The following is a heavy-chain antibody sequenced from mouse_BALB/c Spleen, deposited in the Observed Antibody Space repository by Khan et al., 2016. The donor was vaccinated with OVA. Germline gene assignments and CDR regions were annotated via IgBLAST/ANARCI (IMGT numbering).Heavy chain of an antibody. CDR3: ARRNYFGYTVAY. D-gene: IGHD1-2*01. V-gene: IGHV1-77*01. CDR2: ISPGSGDT. Sequence: QVQLQQSGAELARPGASVKLSCKASGYSFTDYYINWVKQRTGQGLEWIGEISPGSGDTYYNEKFKGKATLTADKSSSKAYMQLSSLTSEASAVFFCARRNYFGYTVAYWGQGTLVTVSA. CDR1: GYSFTDYY. J-gene: IGHJ3*01.